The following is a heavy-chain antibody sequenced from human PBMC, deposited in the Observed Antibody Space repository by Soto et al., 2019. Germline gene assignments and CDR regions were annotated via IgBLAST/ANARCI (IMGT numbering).Heavy chain of an antibody. CDR2: IYWDDDK. CDR1: GFSLSTSGVG. Sequence: QISLKESGPTLVKPTQTLTLTCSFSGFSLSTSGVGVGWIRQPPGKALEWLALIYWDDDKRYSPSLKSRLTITKDTSRNQVVLTMTNMDPVDTGTYFRAHYDLHHWGQGTLVTVSS. V-gene: IGHV2-5*02. J-gene: IGHJ1*01. CDR3: AHYDLHH.